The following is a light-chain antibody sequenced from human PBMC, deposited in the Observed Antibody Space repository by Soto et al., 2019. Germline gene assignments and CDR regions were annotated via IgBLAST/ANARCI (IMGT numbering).Light chain of an antibody. J-gene: IGKJ2*01. CDR2: DAS. CDR3: QQRSNWPPYT. CDR1: QSVSSY. Sequence: EIVLTQAPATLSLSPGERATLSCRASQSVSSYLAWYQQKPGQAPRLLIYDASNRATVVPARFSGSGSGTDFTLTIGSLEPEDFAVYYCQQRSNWPPYTFGQGTKLEIK. V-gene: IGKV3-11*01.